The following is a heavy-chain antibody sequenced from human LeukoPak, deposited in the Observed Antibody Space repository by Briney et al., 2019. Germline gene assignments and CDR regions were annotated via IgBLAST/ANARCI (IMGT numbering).Heavy chain of an antibody. Sequence: SETLSLTCTVSGDSISRGYHYWAWIRQSPGKGLEWVGSIYYSWSTYYNPSLRSRVTITLDTSRNQYSLKLDPVTAPDTAVYYCAKSTGYGLVDIWGQGTMVTVSS. CDR3: AKSTGYGLVDI. V-gene: IGHV4-39*07. J-gene: IGHJ3*02. CDR2: IYYSWST. CDR1: GDSISRGYHY. D-gene: IGHD3-9*01.